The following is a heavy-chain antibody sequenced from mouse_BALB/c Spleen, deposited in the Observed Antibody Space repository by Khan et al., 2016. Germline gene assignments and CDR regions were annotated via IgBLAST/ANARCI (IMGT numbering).Heavy chain of an antibody. J-gene: IGHJ2*01. Sequence: EVQLQESGPGLVKPSQSLSLTCSVTGYSITSGYYWNWIRQFPGNKLEWVGYISYDGSNNYNPSLKNRVSITRDTSTNQFFLQLNSVTTEDTGTYYCAVYDGYYGLFDYWGQGTTLTVSS. CDR1: GYSITSGYY. D-gene: IGHD2-3*01. V-gene: IGHV3-6*01. CDR3: AVYDGYYGLFDY. CDR2: ISYDGSN.